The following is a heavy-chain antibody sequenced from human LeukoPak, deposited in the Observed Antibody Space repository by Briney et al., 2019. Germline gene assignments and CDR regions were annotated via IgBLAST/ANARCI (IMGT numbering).Heavy chain of an antibody. CDR3: ARVPSRIVRATTNAFDI. J-gene: IGHJ3*02. V-gene: IGHV3-74*01. CDR2: INSDGSST. CDR1: GFTFSSYW. D-gene: IGHD1-26*01. Sequence: PGGSLRLSCAASGFTFSSYWMHWVRQAPGKGLVWVSRINSDGSSTSYADSVKGRFTISRDNAKNTLYLQMNSLRAEDTAVYYCARVPSRIVRATTNAFDIWGQGTMVTVPS.